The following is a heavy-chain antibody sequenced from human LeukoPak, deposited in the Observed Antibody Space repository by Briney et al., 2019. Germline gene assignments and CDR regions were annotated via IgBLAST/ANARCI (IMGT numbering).Heavy chain of an antibody. Sequence: ASVKVSCKASGFSFSISSMQWVRQARGQRLEWIGWIAVGSGNTNYAQKFQGRVTITRDMSTSTAYMELSSLRSEDTALYYCAAVFGSGYYYYFDYWGQGSLVTVSS. D-gene: IGHD3-22*01. CDR3: AAVFGSGYYYYFDY. CDR2: IAVGSGNT. V-gene: IGHV1-58*02. J-gene: IGHJ4*02. CDR1: GFSFSISS.